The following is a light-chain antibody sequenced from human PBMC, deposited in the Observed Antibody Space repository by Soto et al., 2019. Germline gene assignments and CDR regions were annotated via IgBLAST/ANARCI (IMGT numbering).Light chain of an antibody. CDR1: QSIRTN. CDR3: QQYNDWPPLT. J-gene: IGKJ4*01. CDR2: DAS. V-gene: IGKV3-15*01. Sequence: EIMMTQSPATVSVSPGERATLSCRASQSIRTNVAWYQQKPGQALRLLIYDASTRATGLSSRFSGSGSGTEFTLTICSLQSEYVAIYYCQQYNDWPPLTFGGGTRLEI.